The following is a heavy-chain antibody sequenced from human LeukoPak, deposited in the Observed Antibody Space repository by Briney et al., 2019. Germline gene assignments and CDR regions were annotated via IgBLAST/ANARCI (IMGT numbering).Heavy chain of an antibody. V-gene: IGHV1-8*03. CDR1: GYTFTSYD. D-gene: IGHD6-13*01. J-gene: IGHJ5*02. CDR3: ARLIAAAGTVNWFDP. Sequence: ASVKVSCKASGYTFTSYDINWVRQAPGQGLEWMGWMNPNSWNTGYAQKVQGRDTITRNNSISTAYMELSSLRSEDTAVYYCARLIAAAGTVNWFDPWGQGTLVTVSS. CDR2: MNPNSWNT.